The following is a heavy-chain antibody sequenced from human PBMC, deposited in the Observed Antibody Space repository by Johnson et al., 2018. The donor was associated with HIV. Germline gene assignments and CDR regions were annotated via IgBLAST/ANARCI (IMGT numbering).Heavy chain of an antibody. CDR3: VKLPVAPSYGAFDI. CDR2: VNSDGYST. V-gene: IGHV3-74*02. CDR1: GFTLSDYW. Sequence: VQLVESGGGLVQPGGSLRLSCAAYGFTLSDYWMHWVRQGTGKGLAWVARVNSDGYSTSYAGSVKGRFTISRDNAKNTLFLEMNSLRAEDTAVYYCVKLPVAPSYGAFDIWGRGTVVTVSS. J-gene: IGHJ3*02. D-gene: IGHD6-19*01.